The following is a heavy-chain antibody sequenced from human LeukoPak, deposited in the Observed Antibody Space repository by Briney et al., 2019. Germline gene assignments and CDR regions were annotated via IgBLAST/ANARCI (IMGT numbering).Heavy chain of an antibody. CDR2: SGSDGST. Sequence: GGSLRLSCAASGFTFSSYAMSWVRQAPGKGLEWVSTSGSDGSTYYADSVKGRFTISRDNSKNTLYLQMNSLRAEDTAVYYCAKGGSARVFDYWGQGTLVTVSS. D-gene: IGHD6-25*01. CDR3: AKGGSARVFDY. V-gene: IGHV3-23*01. CDR1: GFTFSSYA. J-gene: IGHJ4*02.